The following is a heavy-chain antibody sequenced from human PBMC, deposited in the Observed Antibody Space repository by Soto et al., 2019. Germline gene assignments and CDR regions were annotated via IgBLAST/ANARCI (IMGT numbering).Heavy chain of an antibody. Sequence: EVQLVESGGGLVQPGGSLRLSCAASGFTFSTYWMSWVRQAPGKGLEWVANIKQDGSQKYYVDSVKGRFTISRDNAKNSLYLQMNSLRAEDTAVYYCARDWASSSSGHGIDYWGQGTLVTVSS. D-gene: IGHD6-6*01. J-gene: IGHJ4*02. V-gene: IGHV3-7*01. CDR1: GFTFSTYW. CDR3: ARDWASSSSGHGIDY. CDR2: IKQDGSQK.